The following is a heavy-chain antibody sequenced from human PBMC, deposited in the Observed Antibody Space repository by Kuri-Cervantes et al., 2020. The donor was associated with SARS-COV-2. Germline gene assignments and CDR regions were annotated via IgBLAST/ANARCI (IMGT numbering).Heavy chain of an antibody. V-gene: IGHV4-38-2*02. CDR3: ARSVGSMDV. D-gene: IGHD2-15*01. J-gene: IGHJ6*02. CDR1: GYSISSGYY. CDR2: IYHSGST. Sequence: GSLRLSCTVSGYSISSGYYWGWIRQPPGKGLEWIGSIYHSGSTYYNPSLKSRVTISVDTSKNQFSLKLSSVTAADTAVYYCARSVGSMDVWGQGTTVTVSS.